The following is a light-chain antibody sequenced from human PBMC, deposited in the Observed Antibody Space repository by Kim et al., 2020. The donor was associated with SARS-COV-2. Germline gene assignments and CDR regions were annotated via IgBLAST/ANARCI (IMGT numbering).Light chain of an antibody. V-gene: IGKV3-20*01. CDR1: QTVCSNY. CDR2: GAS. Sequence: EIVLTQNPGTLSLSPGERATLSCRASQTVCSNYLAWYQQRPCQAPRLLISGASNRATGIPDKFSGSGSGTDFTLTISRLEPEDFAVYYCQQYGSSPYTFGQGTKLEI. CDR3: QQYGSSPYT. J-gene: IGKJ2*01.